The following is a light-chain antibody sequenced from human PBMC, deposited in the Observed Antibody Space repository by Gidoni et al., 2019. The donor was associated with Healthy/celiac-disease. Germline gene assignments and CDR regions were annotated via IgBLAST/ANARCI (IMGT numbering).Light chain of an antibody. CDR1: QSISSW. Sequence: DIQLTQSPSTLSASVGDRVTITCRASQSISSWLAWYQQKPGKAPKLLIYKASSLESGVPSRFSGSGSGTEFTLTISSLQPDDFATYYCQQYNSSPLTFGGGTKVEIK. CDR3: QQYNSSPLT. V-gene: IGKV1-5*03. CDR2: KAS. J-gene: IGKJ4*01.